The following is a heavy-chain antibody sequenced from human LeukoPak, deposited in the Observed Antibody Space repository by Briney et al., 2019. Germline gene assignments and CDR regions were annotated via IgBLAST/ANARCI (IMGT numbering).Heavy chain of an antibody. V-gene: IGHV4-59*01. Sequence: SETLSLTCTVSGGSISSYYWSWIRQPPGKGLEWIGYIYYSGSTNYNPSLKSRVTISVDTSKNQFSLNLSSVTAADTAVYYCASSRRSTSLIAFDYWGQGTLVTVSS. J-gene: IGHJ4*02. CDR1: GGSISSYY. D-gene: IGHD2-2*01. CDR3: ASSRRSTSLIAFDY. CDR2: IYYSGST.